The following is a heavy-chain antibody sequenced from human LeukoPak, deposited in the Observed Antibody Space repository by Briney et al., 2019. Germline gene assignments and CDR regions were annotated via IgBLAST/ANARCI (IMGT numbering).Heavy chain of an antibody. J-gene: IGHJ4*02. CDR2: IIPIFGTA. D-gene: IGHD2-2*01. CDR3: AREKSCSSTSCYGYFDY. V-gene: IGHV1-69*13. CDR1: GGTFSSYV. Sequence: SVKVSCKASGGTFSSYVISWVRQAPGQGLEWMGGIIPIFGTANYAQKFQGRVTITADESTSTAYMELSSLRSEDTAVYYCAREKSCSSTSCYGYFDYWGQGTLVTVSS.